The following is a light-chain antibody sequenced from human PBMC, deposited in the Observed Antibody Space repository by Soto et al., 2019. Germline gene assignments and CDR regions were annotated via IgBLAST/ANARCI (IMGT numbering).Light chain of an antibody. CDR1: QSISSTY. Sequence: EIVLTQSPGTLSLSPGERATLSCRASQSISSTYLTWYHQRPGQAPRLLIYDASRRATGIPDRFSGSGSGTDFTLTISRLEPEDFAVYYCQQYGSSRTFGQGTKVDI. V-gene: IGKV3-20*01. CDR3: QQYGSSRT. J-gene: IGKJ1*01. CDR2: DAS.